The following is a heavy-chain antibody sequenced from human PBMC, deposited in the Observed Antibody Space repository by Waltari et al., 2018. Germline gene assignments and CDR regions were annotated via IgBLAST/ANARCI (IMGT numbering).Heavy chain of an antibody. CDR2: IHYSGST. V-gene: IGHV4-31*03. CDR3: AAAGYYDSSGYSNDAFDI. Sequence: QVQLQESGPGLVQPSQTLSLTCTVSGGPISSRGYSWSSIRQPPGKGLEWIGYIHYSGSTYYNPSLKSRVTISVDTSKNQFSLKLSSVTAADTAVYYCAAAGYYDSSGYSNDAFDIWGQGTMVTVSS. J-gene: IGHJ3*02. CDR1: GGPISSRGYS. D-gene: IGHD3-22*01.